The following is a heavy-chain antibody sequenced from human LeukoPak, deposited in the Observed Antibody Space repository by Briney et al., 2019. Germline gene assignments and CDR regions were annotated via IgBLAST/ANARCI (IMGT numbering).Heavy chain of an antibody. CDR3: AKSNYPVAC. CDR2: ISVSDGTT. V-gene: IGHV3-23*01. CDR1: GFLFSSGG. D-gene: IGHD3-10*01. Sequence: GGSLRLSCAVSGFLFSSGGMNWVRQAPGKGLEWVSGISVSDGTTYYADSVKGRFTISRDTSKNTLYLQMNSLRVDDTAIYYCAKSNYPVACWGQGTQVIVSS. J-gene: IGHJ4*02.